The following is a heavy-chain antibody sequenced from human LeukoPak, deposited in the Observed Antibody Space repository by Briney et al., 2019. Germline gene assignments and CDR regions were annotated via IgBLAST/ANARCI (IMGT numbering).Heavy chain of an antibody. CDR3: VKSLTGDFDY. V-gene: IGHV3-23*01. D-gene: IGHD7-27*01. J-gene: IGHJ4*02. Sequence: GSLRLSCEVSGFTLSRYGMSWVRQAPGKGLEWVSGIRGSDGGTDYAESVKGRFSISRDNSKNTVYLQMNSLRAEDTAVYSCVKSLTGDFDYWGQGTLVTVSS. CDR1: GFTLSRYG. CDR2: IRGSDGGT.